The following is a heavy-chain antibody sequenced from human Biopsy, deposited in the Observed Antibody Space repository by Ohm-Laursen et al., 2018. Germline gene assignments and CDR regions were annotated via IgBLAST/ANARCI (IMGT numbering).Heavy chain of an antibody. CDR1: GGSVSSNVAY. J-gene: IGHJ5*02. Sequence: GTLSLTCPVSGGSVSSNVAYWAWIRQPPGKGLESIGSIFYSGITYYNPSLQSRVTMSVDTSKNHFSLNLPSVTAADTAVYYCARHPTGFWFDPWGQGTLVIVSS. V-gene: IGHV4-39*01. CDR3: ARHPTGFWFDP. CDR2: IFYSGIT.